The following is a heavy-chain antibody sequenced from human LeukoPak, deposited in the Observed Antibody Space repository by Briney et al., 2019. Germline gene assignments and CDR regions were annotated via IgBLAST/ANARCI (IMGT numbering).Heavy chain of an antibody. V-gene: IGHV3-48*01. CDR2: ISSSSSTI. D-gene: IGHD2-2*01. CDR3: AREGDIVVVPAGMGYDAFDI. CDR1: GFTFSSYS. Sequence: GGSLRLSCAASGFTFSSYSMNWVRQAPGKGLEWVSYISSSSSTIYYADSVKGRFTISRDNAKNSLYLQMNSLRAEDTAVYYCAREGDIVVVPAGMGYDAFDIWGQGTMVTVSS. J-gene: IGHJ3*02.